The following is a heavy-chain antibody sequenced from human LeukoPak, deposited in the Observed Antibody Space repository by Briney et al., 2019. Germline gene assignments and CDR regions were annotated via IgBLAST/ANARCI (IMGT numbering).Heavy chain of an antibody. Sequence: SXTLSLTCTVSGGSISSGSHYWSWIRQPAGKGLEWIGRIYTSGSTNYNPSLKSRVTISVDTSKNQFSLKLSSVTAADTAVYYCARAVAGTAPFDYWGQGTLVTVSS. D-gene: IGHD6-19*01. CDR2: IYTSGST. V-gene: IGHV4-61*02. J-gene: IGHJ4*02. CDR1: GGSISSGSHY. CDR3: ARAVAGTAPFDY.